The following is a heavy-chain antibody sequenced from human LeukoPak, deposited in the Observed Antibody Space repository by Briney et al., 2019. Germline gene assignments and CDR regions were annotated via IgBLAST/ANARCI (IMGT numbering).Heavy chain of an antibody. D-gene: IGHD3-22*01. CDR2: MNHRGST. CDR3: ARGVGYYDSSGYYGVYNWFDP. V-gene: IGHV4-34*01. J-gene: IGHJ5*02. Sequence: PSETLSLTCAVYGGSFSGYYWSWIRQPPGKGLEGIGEMNHRGSTNYNPSLKSRVTISVDTSKNQFSLKLSSVPAADTAVYYCARGVGYYDSSGYYGVYNWFDPWGQGTLVTVSS. CDR1: GGSFSGYY.